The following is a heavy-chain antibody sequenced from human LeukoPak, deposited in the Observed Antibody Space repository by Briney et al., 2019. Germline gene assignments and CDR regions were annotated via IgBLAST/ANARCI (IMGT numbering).Heavy chain of an antibody. CDR1: GYTFTSYG. CDR2: ISAYNGNT. CDR3: ARALPTDYYDSSGYPDY. V-gene: IGHV1-18*01. D-gene: IGHD3-22*01. Sequence: ASVKVSCKASGYTFTSYGISWVRQAPGQGLEWMGWISAYNGNTNYAQKLQGRVTMTTDTSTSTAYMELSSLRSEDTAVYYCARALPTDYYDSSGYPDYWGQGTLVTVSS. J-gene: IGHJ4*02.